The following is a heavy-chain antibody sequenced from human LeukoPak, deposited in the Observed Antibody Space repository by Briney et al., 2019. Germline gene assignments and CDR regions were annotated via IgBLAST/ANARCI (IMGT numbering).Heavy chain of an antibody. J-gene: IGHJ4*02. CDR1: GFTFSSYW. V-gene: IGHV3-7*01. Sequence: GGSLRLSCAASGFTFSSYWMSWVRQAPGKGLEWVANIKQDGSEKCYVDSVKGRFAISRDNAKNSLYLQMNSLRAEDTAVYYCARVEVGIIAAARLDYWGQGTLVTVSS. CDR3: ARVEVGIIAAARLDY. D-gene: IGHD6-13*01. CDR2: IKQDGSEK.